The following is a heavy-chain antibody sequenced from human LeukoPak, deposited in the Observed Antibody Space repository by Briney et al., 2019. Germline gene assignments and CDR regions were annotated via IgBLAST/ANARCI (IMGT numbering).Heavy chain of an antibody. CDR3: AREDPQTTVPEGMDV. J-gene: IGHJ6*02. CDR1: GGSISYYY. CDR2: IYYSGTT. Sequence: SETLSLTCTVSGGSISYYYWSWIRQSPGKGLEWIGYIYYSGTTNYNPSLKSRVTISVDTSKNQFSLQLRSVTAADTAVYYCAREDPQTTVPEGMDVWGQGTTVTVFS. D-gene: IGHD4-17*01. V-gene: IGHV4-59*01.